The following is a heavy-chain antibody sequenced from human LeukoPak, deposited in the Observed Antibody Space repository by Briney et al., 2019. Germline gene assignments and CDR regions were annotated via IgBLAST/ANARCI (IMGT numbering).Heavy chain of an antibody. D-gene: IGHD2-21*02. V-gene: IGHV4-4*07. Sequence: KPSETLSLTGTVSGGSISSYYWSWIRQPAGKGLEWIGRIFTSGSTNYNPSLKSRVTMSVDTSKNQFSLKLSSVTAADTAVYYCARVNCGGDCYLFDYWGQGTLVTVFS. CDR3: ARVNCGGDCYLFDY. J-gene: IGHJ4*02. CDR2: IFTSGST. CDR1: GGSISSYY.